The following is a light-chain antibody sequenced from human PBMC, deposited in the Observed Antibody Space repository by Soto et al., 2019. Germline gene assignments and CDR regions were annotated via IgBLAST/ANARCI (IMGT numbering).Light chain of an antibody. Sequence: QSVLTQPASVSGSPGQSMTISCTRTSSDVGGYDYVSWYQLHPGKAPKLMVFEVSNRPSGVSYRFSGSKSGNTASLTISGLQAEDEADYFCSSYSISTAYLFGTGTKVTAL. V-gene: IGLV2-14*01. CDR1: SSDVGGYDY. J-gene: IGLJ1*01. CDR3: SSYSISTAYL. CDR2: EVS.